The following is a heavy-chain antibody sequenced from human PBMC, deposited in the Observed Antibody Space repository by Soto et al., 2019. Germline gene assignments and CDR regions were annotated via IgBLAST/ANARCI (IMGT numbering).Heavy chain of an antibody. J-gene: IGHJ4*02. V-gene: IGHV1-69*08. D-gene: IGHD5-12*01. CDR2: IIPILGIA. Sequence: QVQLVQSGAEVKKPGSSVKVSCKASGGTFSSYTISWVRQAPGQGLEWMGRIIPILGIANYAQKFQGRVTITADKSTSTAYMELSSLRSEDTAVYYCARDQEYSGYENFDYWSQGTLVTVSS. CDR3: ARDQEYSGYENFDY. CDR1: GGTFSSYT.